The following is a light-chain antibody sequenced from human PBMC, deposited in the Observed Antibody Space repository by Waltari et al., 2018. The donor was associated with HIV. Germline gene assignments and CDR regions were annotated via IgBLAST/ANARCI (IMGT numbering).Light chain of an antibody. Sequence: QSALTQPASVSGSPGKSITISCTGTSRDVGSYNLVSWYQQHPGQAPKLMIYEVSKRPSGFSNRFSGSKSGNTASLTISGLQAEDEADYYCCSYAGSSTCVFGTGTKVTVL. J-gene: IGLJ1*01. CDR3: CSYAGSSTCV. V-gene: IGLV2-23*02. CDR1: SRDVGSYNL. CDR2: EVS.